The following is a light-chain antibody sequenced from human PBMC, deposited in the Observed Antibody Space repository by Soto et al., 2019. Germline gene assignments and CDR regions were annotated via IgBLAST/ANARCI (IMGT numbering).Light chain of an antibody. J-gene: IGKJ5*01. CDR2: GAS. Sequence: SVGTLSLTPGEGATLSCRASQSVSSSYVAWYQQKRGQAPRLLMYGASSRATGIPDRFSGSGSGTDFTLTISRLEPEDFVLYYCQHFRAFGQGTRLEIK. CDR1: QSVSSSY. CDR3: QHFRA. V-gene: IGKV3-20*01.